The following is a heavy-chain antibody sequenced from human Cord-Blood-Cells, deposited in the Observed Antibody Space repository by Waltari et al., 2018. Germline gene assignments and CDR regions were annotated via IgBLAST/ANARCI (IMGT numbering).Heavy chain of an antibody. D-gene: IGHD3-10*01. Sequence: QLHLQESGPGLVKPSETLSPTCTVSGGSTRSSSYYWVWIRQPPGKGLEWIGSIYYSGSTYYNPSLKSRVTISVDTSKNQFSLKLSSVTAADTAVYYCARHEGMWFDPWGQGTLVTVSS. V-gene: IGHV4-39*01. CDR1: GGSTRSSSYY. CDR3: ARHEGMWFDP. CDR2: IYYSGST. J-gene: IGHJ5*02.